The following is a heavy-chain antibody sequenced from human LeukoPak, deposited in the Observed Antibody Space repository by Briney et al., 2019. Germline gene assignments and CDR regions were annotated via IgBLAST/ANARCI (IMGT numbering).Heavy chain of an antibody. V-gene: IGHV4-34*01. CDR1: GGSFSGYY. CDR3: ARRVADSGSYDDGYYFDY. CDR2: INHSGST. J-gene: IGHJ4*02. D-gene: IGHD1-26*01. Sequence: PSETLSLTCAVYGGSFSGYYWSWIRQPPGKGLEWIGEINHSGSTNYNPSLKSRVTISVDTSKNQFSLKLSSVTAADTAVYYCARRVADSGSYDDGYYFDYWGQGTLVTVSS.